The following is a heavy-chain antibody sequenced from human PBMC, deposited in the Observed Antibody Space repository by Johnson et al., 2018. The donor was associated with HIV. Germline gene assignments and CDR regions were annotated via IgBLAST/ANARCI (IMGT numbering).Heavy chain of an antibody. D-gene: IGHD3-3*01. Sequence: QVQLVESGGGVVQPGRSLRLSCAASGFTFSSYAMHWVRQAPGKGLEWVAVIWYDGNNKYYADSVKGRFTISRDNSKNTLYLQMNSLRAEDTAVYYCAARPGVEGAFDIWGQGTMVTVSS. CDR2: IWYDGNNK. CDR1: GFTFSSYA. CDR3: AARPGVEGAFDI. J-gene: IGHJ3*02. V-gene: IGHV3-33*08.